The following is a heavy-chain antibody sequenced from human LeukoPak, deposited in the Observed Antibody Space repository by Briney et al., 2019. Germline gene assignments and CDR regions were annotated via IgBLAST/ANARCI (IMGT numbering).Heavy chain of an antibody. CDR2: ISSSSSYM. J-gene: IGHJ4*02. V-gene: IGHV3-21*01. CDR3: HITMVRGVIKLLDY. D-gene: IGHD3-10*01. CDR1: GFTFSSYS. Sequence: GGSLRLSCAASGFTFSSYSMNWVRQAPGKGLEWVSSISSSSSYMYYADSVKGRFTISRDNAKNSLYLQMSSLRAEDTAVYYCHITMVRGVIKLLDYWGQGTLVTVSS.